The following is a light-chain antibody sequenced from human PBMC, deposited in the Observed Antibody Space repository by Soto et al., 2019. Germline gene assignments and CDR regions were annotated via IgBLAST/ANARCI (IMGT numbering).Light chain of an antibody. CDR2: DVF. V-gene: IGLV2-11*01. CDR3: CSYASNFAI. J-gene: IGLJ2*01. Sequence: QSALTQPRSVSGFPGQSVTISCAGISNDVGVYTFVSWYQHHPDKAPKLIIYDVFHRPSGVPARFSGSRSGNTASLTVSGVQAEDEADYYCCSYASNFAIFGGGTKLTVL. CDR1: SNDVGVYTF.